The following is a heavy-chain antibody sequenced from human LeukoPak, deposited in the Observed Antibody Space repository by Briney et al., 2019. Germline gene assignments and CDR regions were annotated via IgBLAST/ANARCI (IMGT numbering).Heavy chain of an antibody. D-gene: IGHD6-19*01. V-gene: IGHV3-48*03. CDR2: ISSSGSTI. J-gene: IGHJ4*02. CDR1: GFTFSSYE. Sequence: PGGSLRLSCAASGFTFSSYEMNWVRQAPGKGLEWVSYISSSGSTIYYADSVKGRFTISRDNAKNSLYLQMNSLRAEDTALYYCARDRSASSSGWFRSSYYFDYWGQGTLVTVSS. CDR3: ARDRSASSSGWFRSSYYFDY.